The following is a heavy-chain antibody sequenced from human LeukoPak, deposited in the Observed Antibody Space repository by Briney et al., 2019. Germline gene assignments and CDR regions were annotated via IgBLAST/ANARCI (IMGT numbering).Heavy chain of an antibody. D-gene: IGHD6-19*01. J-gene: IGHJ4*02. CDR1: GFTFSSYW. Sequence: PGGSLRLSCAASGFTFSSYWMSWVRQAQGQGLEWEANIKQDGSENYYVDSVKGRLTISRDNSKNALYLEMNSLRAEDTAVYYCAKVTQWLVHRTLFVYWGQGTLVTVSS. CDR3: AKVTQWLVHRTLFVY. V-gene: IGHV3-7*03. CDR2: IKQDGSEN.